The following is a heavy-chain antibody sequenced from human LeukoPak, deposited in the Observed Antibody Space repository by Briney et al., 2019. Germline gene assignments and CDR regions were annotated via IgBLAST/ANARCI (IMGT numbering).Heavy chain of an antibody. CDR3: ARDESGSLRDY. J-gene: IGHJ4*02. CDR2: ISSSGSTI. D-gene: IGHD1-26*01. Sequence: GTLSLTCTVSGGSISSYYWSWIRQAPGKGLEWVSYISSSGSTIYYADSVKGRFTISRDNAKNSLYLQMNSLRAEDTAVYYCARDESGSLRDYWGQGTLVTVSS. CDR1: GGSISSYY. V-gene: IGHV3-11*04.